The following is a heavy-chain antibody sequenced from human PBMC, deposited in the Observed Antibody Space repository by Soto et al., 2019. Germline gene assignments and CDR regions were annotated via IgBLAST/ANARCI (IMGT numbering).Heavy chain of an antibody. CDR2: IYYSGST. CDR1: GFSVTTYC. Sequence: AEALSLTSTVSGFSVTTYCWSWIRQPPGKGLEWIGYIYYSGSTNYNPSLRSRVTISVDTSKNQFSLKLSSVTASDTAVYYCARHMGVVATEEAFDIWGQGTMVT. V-gene: IGHV4-59*08. CDR3: ARHMGVVATEEAFDI. D-gene: IGHD5-12*01. J-gene: IGHJ3*02.